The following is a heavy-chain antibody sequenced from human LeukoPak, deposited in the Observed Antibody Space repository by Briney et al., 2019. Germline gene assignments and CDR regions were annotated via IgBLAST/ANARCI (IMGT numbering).Heavy chain of an antibody. Sequence: ASVKVSCKASGYTFTGYYMHWVRQPPGQGLEWMGWINPNSGGTNYAQKFHGRVIMTRDTSISTAYMELSRLRSDDTAVYYCARGYDDILTGFYSDYWGQGTLVTVSS. CDR2: INPNSGGT. V-gene: IGHV1-2*02. CDR1: GYTFTGYY. J-gene: IGHJ4*02. CDR3: ARGYDDILTGFYSDY. D-gene: IGHD3-9*01.